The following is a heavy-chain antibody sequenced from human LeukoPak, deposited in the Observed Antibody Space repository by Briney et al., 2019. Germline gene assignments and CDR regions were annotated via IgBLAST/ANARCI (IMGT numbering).Heavy chain of an antibody. Sequence: GGSLRLSCAASGFTFSSYAMSWVRQAPGKGLEWVSAISGSGGSTYYADSVKGRFTISRDNSKNTLYLQMNSLRAEDTAVYYCAKVSEILLWFGERNYYFDYWGQGTLVTVSS. D-gene: IGHD3-10*01. V-gene: IGHV3-23*01. J-gene: IGHJ4*02. CDR2: ISGSGGST. CDR3: AKVSEILLWFGERNYYFDY. CDR1: GFTFSSYA.